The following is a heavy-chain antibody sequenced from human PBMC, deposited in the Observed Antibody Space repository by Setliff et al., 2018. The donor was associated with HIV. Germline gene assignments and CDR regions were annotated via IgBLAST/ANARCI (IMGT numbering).Heavy chain of an antibody. CDR3: ARDPPGYGDSNDY. CDR2: INHSGDT. D-gene: IGHD4-17*01. Sequence: SETLSLTCAVYGGSFSGYYWSWIRQPPGKGLEWIGEINHSGDTNYNPSLKSRVTISIDTSKNQFSLRLHSVTAADTAVHYCARDPPGYGDSNDYWGQGTLVTVSS. CDR1: GGSFSGYY. J-gene: IGHJ4*02. V-gene: IGHV4-34*01.